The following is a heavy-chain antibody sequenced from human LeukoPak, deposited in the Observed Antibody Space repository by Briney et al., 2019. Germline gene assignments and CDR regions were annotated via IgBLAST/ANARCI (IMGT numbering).Heavy chain of an antibody. V-gene: IGHV3-30*18. Sequence: HGRSLRLSCAASGFTFISYGMHWVRQAPGKGLEWVAVITYDGSNKYYADSVKGRYTISRDNSKNTLYLQMNSLRAEDTAVYYCAKSTEYYYDSSPADYWGQDTLVTVSS. CDR2: ITYDGSNK. D-gene: IGHD3-22*01. J-gene: IGHJ4*02. CDR1: GFTFISYG. CDR3: AKSTEYYYDSSPADY.